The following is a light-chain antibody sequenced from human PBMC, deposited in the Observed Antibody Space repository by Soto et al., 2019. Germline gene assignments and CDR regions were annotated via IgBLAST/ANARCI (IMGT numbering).Light chain of an antibody. V-gene: IGKV3-11*01. Sequence: EIVLTQSPATQSLSPGERATLSCRASQSYSSYLAWYQQRPGQAPRLLIYDASNRATGIPARFSGSGSGTDFTLTISSLEPEDCAVYYCQQRSDGFTFGPGTKVDI. J-gene: IGKJ3*01. CDR3: QQRSDGFT. CDR1: QSYSSY. CDR2: DAS.